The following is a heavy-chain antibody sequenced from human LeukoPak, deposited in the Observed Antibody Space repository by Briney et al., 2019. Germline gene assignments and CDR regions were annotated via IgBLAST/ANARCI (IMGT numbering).Heavy chain of an antibody. J-gene: IGHJ6*03. CDR3: ARGIAVAGRWTRLYYMDV. CDR2: ISSSSSYI. CDR1: GFTFSSYS. D-gene: IGHD6-19*01. Sequence: GGSLRLSCAASGFTFSSYSMNWVRQAPGKGLEWVSSISSSSSYIYYADSVKGRFTISRDNSKNTLYLQMNSLRAEDTAVYYCARGIAVAGRWTRLYYMDVWGKGTTVTVSS. V-gene: IGHV3-21*01.